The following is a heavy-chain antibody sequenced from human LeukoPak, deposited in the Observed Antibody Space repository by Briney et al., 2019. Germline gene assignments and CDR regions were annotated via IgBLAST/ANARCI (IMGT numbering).Heavy chain of an antibody. CDR3: AKSGTSFLYYFDY. CDR1: GFTFSNYA. D-gene: IGHD1-26*01. CDR2: ISGSSDTT. Sequence: GGSLRLSCTASGFTFSNYAVSWVRQALGKGLEWVSGISGSSDTTYYADAVKGRFTISRDNSKNTLYLHMSSLRAEDTAVYYCAKSGTSFLYYFDYWGQGTLVTVSS. J-gene: IGHJ4*02. V-gene: IGHV3-23*01.